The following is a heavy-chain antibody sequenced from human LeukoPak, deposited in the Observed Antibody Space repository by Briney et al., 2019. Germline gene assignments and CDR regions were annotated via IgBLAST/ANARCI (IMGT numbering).Heavy chain of an antibody. Sequence: GSGPTLVNPTQTLTLTCAFSGFSLSSSGMGVGWIRQPPGKALEWLALIYWDDAKRYSPSLKSRLTVTKDTSKNQVVLIMTNMDPVDTATYYCAHRRGRYGPYYFDYWGQGTLVTVSS. CDR2: IYWDDAK. CDR1: GFSLSSSGMG. CDR3: AHRRGRYGPYYFDY. V-gene: IGHV2-5*02. J-gene: IGHJ4*02. D-gene: IGHD5-18*01.